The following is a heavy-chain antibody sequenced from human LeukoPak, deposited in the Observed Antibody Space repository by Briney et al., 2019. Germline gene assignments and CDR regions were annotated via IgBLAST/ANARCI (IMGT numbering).Heavy chain of an antibody. J-gene: IGHJ3*01. CDR1: GFSFSSYS. V-gene: IGHV3-7*01. CDR3: AKAESTGWYFPLDL. D-gene: IGHD6-19*01. CDR2: IKQDGSEK. Sequence: PGGSLRLSCAASGFSFSSYSMSWVRQAPGKGLEWVANIKQDGSEKYYVDSVKGRFTISRDNAKNSLYLQMNSLRAEDTAVYYCAKAESTGWYFPLDLWGQGTMVTVSS.